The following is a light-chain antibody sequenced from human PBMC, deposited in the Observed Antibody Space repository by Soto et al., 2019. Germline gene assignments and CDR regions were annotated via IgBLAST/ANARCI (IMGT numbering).Light chain of an antibody. CDR1: QSLLHCNGYNY. Sequence: DIVMTQSPLSLPVTPGEPASISCRSSQSLLHCNGYNYLDWYLQKPGQSPQLLIYLGSNRASGVPDRFSGSGSGTDFTLKISRVEAEDVGIYYCMQALQTPLTFGGGTKVELK. V-gene: IGKV2-28*01. CDR2: LGS. J-gene: IGKJ4*01. CDR3: MQALQTPLT.